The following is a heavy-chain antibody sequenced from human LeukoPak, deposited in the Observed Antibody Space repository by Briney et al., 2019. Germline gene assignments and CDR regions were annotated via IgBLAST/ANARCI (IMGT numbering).Heavy chain of an antibody. J-gene: IGHJ3*02. V-gene: IGHV1-2*04. CDR1: GYTYTGYY. CDR2: INPNSGGT. CDR3: ARTYYYDSSGANDAFDM. Sequence: ASVKVSCKASGYTYTGYYMHWVRQAPGQGLEWMGWINPNSGGTNYAQKFQGWVTMTRDTSISTAYMELSRLRSDDTAVYYCARTYYYDSSGANDAFDMWGQGTMVTVSS. D-gene: IGHD3-22*01.